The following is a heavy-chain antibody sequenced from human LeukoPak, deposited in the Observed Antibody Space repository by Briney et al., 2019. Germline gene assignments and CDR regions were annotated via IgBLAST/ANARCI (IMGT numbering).Heavy chain of an antibody. D-gene: IGHD2-2*02. V-gene: IGHV5-51*01. Sequence: GESLQISCKGSGSRFTNSWIGWVRQMPGKGLELMGIINPGDSEIRYSPSFQGQVTISVDKSISTAYLQWSSLKASDTAMYYCSRQGCTTTSCHTIDSWGQGTLVTVSS. CDR1: GSRFTNSW. CDR2: INPGDSEI. J-gene: IGHJ4*02. CDR3: SRQGCTTTSCHTIDS.